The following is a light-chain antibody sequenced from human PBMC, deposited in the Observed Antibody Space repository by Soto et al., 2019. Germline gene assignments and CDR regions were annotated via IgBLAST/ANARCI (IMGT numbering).Light chain of an antibody. CDR2: DAS. CDR3: QQYEDLPLT. Sequence: DVQMTQSPSSLSASVGDRVIITCKANQSIANFLNWFQHKPGEAPKLLISDASHLELGVPSRFSGSRSGTDFVLDISNLQPEDVATYFCQQYEDLPLTFGGGTKVDI. J-gene: IGKJ4*01. V-gene: IGKV1-33*01. CDR1: QSIANF.